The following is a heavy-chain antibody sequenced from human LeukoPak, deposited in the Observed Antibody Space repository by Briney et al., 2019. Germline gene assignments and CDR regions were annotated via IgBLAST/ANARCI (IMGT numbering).Heavy chain of an antibody. D-gene: IGHD3-10*01. Sequence: GGSLRLSCAASGFTFSSYWMSWVRQAPGKGLEWVANIKQDESEKYYVDSVKGRFSISRDNAKNSLYLQMNSLRAEDTAVYYCARALMVRGVEFDYWGQGTLVTVSS. V-gene: IGHV3-7*01. J-gene: IGHJ4*02. CDR2: IKQDESEK. CDR3: ARALMVRGVEFDY. CDR1: GFTFSSYW.